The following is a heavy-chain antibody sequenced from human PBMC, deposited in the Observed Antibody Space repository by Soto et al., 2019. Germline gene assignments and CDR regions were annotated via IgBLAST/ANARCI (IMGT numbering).Heavy chain of an antibody. D-gene: IGHD6-19*01. CDR2: INAGNGNT. J-gene: IGHJ4*02. V-gene: IGHV1-3*05. CDR1: GYTFTGYA. CDR3: ARAVAVAADFDY. Sequence: QVQLVQSGAEEKKPGASVKVSCKASGYTFTGYAMHWVRHAPGQRLEWMGWINAGNGNTKYSQKFQGRVTITRDTSASAAYMELSSLSSEDTAVYYCARAVAVAADFDYWGQGTLVTVSS.